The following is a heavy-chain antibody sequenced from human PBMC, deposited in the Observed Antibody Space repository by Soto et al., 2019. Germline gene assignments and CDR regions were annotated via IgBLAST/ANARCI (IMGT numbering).Heavy chain of an antibody. CDR1: GGSSSSGSYY. D-gene: IGHD2-2*01. CDR2: ISYSGSP. V-gene: IGHV4-31*03. J-gene: IGHJ4*02. Sequence: SETLSLRCTVSGGSSSSGSYYWSWIRQHPVKGLEWIGYISYSGSPYYNPSLKSRVTISVDTSKNQFSLKLSSVTDADTAVYYCARVLFFYASDHWGQGTLVTVSS. CDR3: ARVLFFYASDH.